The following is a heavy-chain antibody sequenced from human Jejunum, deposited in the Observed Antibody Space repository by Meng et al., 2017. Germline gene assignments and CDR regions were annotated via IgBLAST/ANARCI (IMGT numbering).Heavy chain of an antibody. CDR1: GASMSSGNYY. J-gene: IGHJ2*01. Sequence: QRRLPEAGPGMVKPSQTLSLTCTVSGASMSSGNYYWTWIRQHPGKGLEWIGYIYYSGSTYYNPSLQSLVTISIDMSENQFSLKLTSVTAADTAVYYCARVNWTSSYWYFDLWGRGTLVTVSS. CDR2: IYYSGST. V-gene: IGHV4-31*01. D-gene: IGHD1-1*01. CDR3: ARVNWTSSYWYFDL.